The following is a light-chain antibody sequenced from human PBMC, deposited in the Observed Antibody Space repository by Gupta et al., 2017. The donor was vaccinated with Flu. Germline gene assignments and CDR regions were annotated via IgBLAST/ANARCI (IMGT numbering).Light chain of an antibody. CDR1: QTIRSNF. V-gene: IGKV3-20*01. Sequence: EIVLTQSPDILSLSPGDRATLSCRASQTIRSNFLTWYQQKPGQAPRLLIYGASNRATGVPHRFSGSGSGTDFILSISRLEPEDFAVYYCKHYGSSPRHRFGRGTKVEFK. CDR3: KHYGSSPRHR. CDR2: GAS. J-gene: IGKJ4*02.